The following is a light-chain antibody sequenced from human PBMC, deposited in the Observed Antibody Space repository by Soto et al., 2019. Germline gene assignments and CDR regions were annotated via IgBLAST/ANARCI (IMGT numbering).Light chain of an antibody. J-gene: IGLJ1*01. CDR1: SSDVGSNNR. CDR3: TSYTSSTTPCV. Sequence: QSVLTQPPSVYGSPGESVTISCTGTSSDVGSNNRVSWYQQPPGTAPKLMIYEVSNRPSGVPDRFSGSKSGNTASLTISGLRAEDEADYYCTSYTSSTTPCVFGTGTKVTVL. CDR2: EVS. V-gene: IGLV2-18*02.